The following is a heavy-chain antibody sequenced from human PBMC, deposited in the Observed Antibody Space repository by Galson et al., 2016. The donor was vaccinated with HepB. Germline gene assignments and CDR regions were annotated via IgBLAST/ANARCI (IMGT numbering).Heavy chain of an antibody. V-gene: IGHV1-18*01. J-gene: IGHJ5*02. CDR2: MSASNGNT. CDR1: GGTFSNYA. CDR3: ARSSFGVSNP. Sequence: SVKVSCKASGGTFSNYAISWVRQAPGQGLEWMGWMSASNGNTDYVQKFHGRVTMTTDTSTNTAYMELRSLRSDDTAMYYCARSSFGVSNPWGQGTLVTVSS. D-gene: IGHD3-3*01.